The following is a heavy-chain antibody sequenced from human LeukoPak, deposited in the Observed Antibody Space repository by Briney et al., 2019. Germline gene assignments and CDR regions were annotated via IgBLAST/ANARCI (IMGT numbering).Heavy chain of an antibody. CDR1: GFTFSSYS. D-gene: IGHD5-18*01. CDR3: ARALAYSYVADY. J-gene: IGHJ4*02. Sequence: PGGCLRLSCAASGFTFSSYSMNWVRRAPGKGLEWVSYISSSSSTIYYADSVKGRITISRDNAKNSLYLQMNSLRAEDTAVYYCARALAYSYVADYWGQGTLVTVSS. V-gene: IGHV3-48*01. CDR2: ISSSSSTI.